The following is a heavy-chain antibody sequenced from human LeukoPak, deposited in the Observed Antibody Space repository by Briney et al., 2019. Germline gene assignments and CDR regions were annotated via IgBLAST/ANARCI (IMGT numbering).Heavy chain of an antibody. V-gene: IGHV3-74*01. D-gene: IGHD1-26*01. CDR1: GFTFSSYW. J-gene: IGHJ3*02. CDR2: INSDGSAT. CDR3: ARRGATRVAFDI. Sequence: GGSLRLSCAASGFTFSSYWMHWVRQAPGKGLVWVSRINSDGSATSYADSVKGRFTISRDNAKNTLYLQMNSLRAEDTAVYYCARRGATRVAFDIWGQGTMVTVSS.